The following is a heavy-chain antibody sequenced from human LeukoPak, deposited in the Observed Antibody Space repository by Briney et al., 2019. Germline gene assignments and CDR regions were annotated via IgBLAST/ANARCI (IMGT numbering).Heavy chain of an antibody. D-gene: IGHD3-22*01. J-gene: IGHJ3*02. V-gene: IGHV3-66*02. Sequence: GGSLRLSCAASKFTVSGNYMSWVRQAPGKGLEWVSIFYSGGATYYADSVKGRFTISRDNSKNTLYLQMNSLRPEDTAVYYCARGAVVSSGYSPLYAFDIWGQGTMVTVSS. CDR1: KFTVSGNY. CDR3: ARGAVVSSGYSPLYAFDI. CDR2: FYSGGAT.